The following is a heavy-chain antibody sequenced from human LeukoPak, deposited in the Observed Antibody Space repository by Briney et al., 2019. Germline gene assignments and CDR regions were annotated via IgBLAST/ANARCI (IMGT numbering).Heavy chain of an antibody. D-gene: IGHD6-19*01. Sequence: SETLSLTCTVSGGSISSSSYYWGWIHQPPGKGLEWIGSIYYSGSTYYNPSLKSRVTISVDTSKNQFSLKLSSVTAADTAVYYCARHPYSSGWYGDYWGRGTLVTVSS. CDR2: IYYSGST. J-gene: IGHJ4*02. CDR3: ARHPYSSGWYGDY. CDR1: GGSISSSSYY. V-gene: IGHV4-39*01.